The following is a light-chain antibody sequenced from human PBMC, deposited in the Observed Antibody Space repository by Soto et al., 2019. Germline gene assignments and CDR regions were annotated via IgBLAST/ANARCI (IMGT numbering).Light chain of an antibody. CDR1: QSFSDN. Sequence: DRVMSGSPATLSVSPRERVTLSXXASQSFSDNVAWYQQRPGQSPRLLMHSASARAAGLPARFSGSGSGTEYSLSIHSLQSEDFAVYFGQHYTDWPMTIDQGTRLEIK. V-gene: IGKV3-15*01. CDR3: QHYTDWPMT. CDR2: SAS. J-gene: IGKJ5*01.